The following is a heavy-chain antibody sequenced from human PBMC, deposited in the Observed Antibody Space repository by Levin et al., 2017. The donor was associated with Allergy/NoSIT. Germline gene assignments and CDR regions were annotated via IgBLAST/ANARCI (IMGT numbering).Heavy chain of an antibody. Sequence: ASGPTLVKPTQTLTLTCTFSGFSLSTSGVGVGWIRQPPGKALEWLALIYLDDDKRYSPSLKSRLTITKDTSKNQVVLTMTNMDPVDTATYYWAHRRGSGGYGDDYFDYWGQGTLVTVSS. D-gene: IGHD6-19*01. CDR2: IYLDDDK. CDR1: GFSLSTSGVG. J-gene: IGHJ4*02. V-gene: IGHV2-5*02. CDR3: AHRRGSGGYGDDYFDY.